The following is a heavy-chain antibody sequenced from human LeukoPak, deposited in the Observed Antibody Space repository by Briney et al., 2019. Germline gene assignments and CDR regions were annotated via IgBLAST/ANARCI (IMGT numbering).Heavy chain of an antibody. J-gene: IGHJ4*02. CDR3: ARENYGPFDY. V-gene: IGHV1-46*01. Sequence: ASVKVSCKASGYTFTSYYLHWVRQAPGQGLEWMGIIHPSAGSPIYAQQFQGRVTMTRDTSTSTVYMELSSLRSEDTAVCYCARENYGPFDYWGQGTLITVSS. CDR2: IHPSAGSP. D-gene: IGHD3-16*01. CDR1: GYTFTSYY.